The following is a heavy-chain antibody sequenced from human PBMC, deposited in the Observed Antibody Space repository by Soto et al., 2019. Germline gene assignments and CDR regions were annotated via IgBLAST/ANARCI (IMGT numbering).Heavy chain of an antibody. Sequence: SETQSLTWTVAGGTIISGGDCWSWILQPPGKGLEWIGYIYHSGSTYYNPSLKSRVTISVDRSKNQFSLKLSSVTAADTAVYYCARAGCSGGSCYSYNWFDPWGQGTLVPVS. V-gene: IGHV4-30-2*01. CDR1: GGTIISGGDC. J-gene: IGHJ5*02. CDR3: ARAGCSGGSCYSYNWFDP. D-gene: IGHD2-15*01. CDR2: IYHSGST.